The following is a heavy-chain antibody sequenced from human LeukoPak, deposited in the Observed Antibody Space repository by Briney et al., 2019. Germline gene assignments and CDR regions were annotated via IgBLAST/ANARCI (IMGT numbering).Heavy chain of an antibody. Sequence: GGSLRLSCAASGFTFSSYAMHWVRQAPGKGLEWVSHIRYDETATYYADSVKGRFTISRDISQNTVYLQMNSLRAEDTAVCYCAREGFDPWGQGTLVTVSS. V-gene: IGHV3-30*04. CDR1: GFTFSSYA. J-gene: IGHJ5*02. CDR2: IRYDETAT. CDR3: AREGFDP.